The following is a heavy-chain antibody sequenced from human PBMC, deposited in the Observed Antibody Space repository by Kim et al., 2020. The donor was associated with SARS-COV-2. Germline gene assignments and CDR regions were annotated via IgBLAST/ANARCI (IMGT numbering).Heavy chain of an antibody. J-gene: IGHJ4*02. V-gene: IGHV4-30-2*01. CDR2: IYHSGST. CDR1: GGSISSGGYS. CDR3: AAGYDYGDYGDGLWGFDY. D-gene: IGHD4-17*01. Sequence: SETLSLTCAVSGGSISSGGYSWSWIRQPPGKGLEWIGYIYHSGSTYYNPSLKSRVTISVDRSKNQFSLKLSSVTAADTAVYYCAAGYDYGDYGDGLWGFDYWGQGTLVTVSS.